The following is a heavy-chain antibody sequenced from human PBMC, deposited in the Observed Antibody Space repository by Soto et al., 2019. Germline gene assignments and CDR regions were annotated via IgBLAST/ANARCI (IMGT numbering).Heavy chain of an antibody. CDR3: ARPIVNYYYGMDV. CDR1: GYSFTSYW. J-gene: IGHJ6*02. V-gene: IGHV5-51*01. CDR2: IYPGDSDT. D-gene: IGHD3-16*02. Sequence: GESLKISCKGSGYSFTSYWIGWVRQMPGKGLEWMGIIYPGDSDTRYSPSFQGQVTISADKSISTAYLQWSSLKASDTAMYYCARPIVNYYYGMDVWGQGTTVAVSS.